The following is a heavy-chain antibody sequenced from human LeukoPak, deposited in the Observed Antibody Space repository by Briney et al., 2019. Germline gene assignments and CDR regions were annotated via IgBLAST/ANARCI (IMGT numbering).Heavy chain of an antibody. CDR2: INSGGSAI. D-gene: IGHD1-26*01. CDR1: GFTFNSYE. J-gene: IGHJ4*02. CDR3: ARGGSYVHY. Sequence: GGSLRLSCAASGFTFNSYEMNWVRQAPGKGLEWVSYINSGGSAIYYADSVKGRFTISRNNAKNSLYLQMNSLRADDTAVYYCARGGSYVHYWGQGTLVTVSS. V-gene: IGHV3-48*03.